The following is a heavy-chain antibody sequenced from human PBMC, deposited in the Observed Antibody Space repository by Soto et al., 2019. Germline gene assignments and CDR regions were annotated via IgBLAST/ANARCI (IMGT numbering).Heavy chain of an antibody. CDR1: GFTFSSYA. CDR3: ARDTGLGDFWSGFWFDP. CDR2: ISYDGSNK. J-gene: IGHJ5*02. V-gene: IGHV3-30-3*01. D-gene: IGHD3-3*01. Sequence: QVQLVESGGGVVQPGRSLRLSCAASGFTFSSYAMHWVRQAPGKGLEWVAVISYDGSNKYYADSVKGRFTISRDNSKNTLYLQMNSLRAEDTAVYYCARDTGLGDFWSGFWFDPWGQGTLVTVSS.